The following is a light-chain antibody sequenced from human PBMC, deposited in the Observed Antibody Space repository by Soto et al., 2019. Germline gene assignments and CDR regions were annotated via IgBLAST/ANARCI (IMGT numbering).Light chain of an antibody. V-gene: IGLV1-44*01. Sequence: QSVLTQPPSASGTPGQRGTISCSGSSSNIGSNTVNWYQQLPGTAPKLLIYSNNQRPSGVPDRCSGSKSGTSAPLAISGLQSEDEADYYCAAWDDSLNASYVFGTGTKLTVL. CDR3: AAWDDSLNASYV. CDR1: SSNIGSNT. J-gene: IGLJ1*01. CDR2: SNN.